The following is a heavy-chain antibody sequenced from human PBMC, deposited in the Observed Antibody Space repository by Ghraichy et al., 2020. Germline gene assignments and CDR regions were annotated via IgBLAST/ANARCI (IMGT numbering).Heavy chain of an antibody. J-gene: IGHJ4*02. Sequence: ASVKVSCKASGYTFTSYGISWVRQAPGQGLEWMGWISAYNGNTNYAQKLQGRVTMTTDTSTSTAYMELRSLRSDDTAVYYCARERGEDCSSTSCYGAFDYWGQGTLVTVSS. CDR3: ARERGEDCSSTSCYGAFDY. CDR2: ISAYNGNT. CDR1: GYTFTSYG. V-gene: IGHV1-18*01. D-gene: IGHD2-2*01.